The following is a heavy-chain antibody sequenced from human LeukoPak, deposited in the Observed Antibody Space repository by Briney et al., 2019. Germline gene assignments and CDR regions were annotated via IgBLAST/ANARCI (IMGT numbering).Heavy chain of an antibody. Sequence: WGSLRLSCAASEFPLSSYAMSWVRQTPGKGLEWVSATSSSDAGTYYADSVRGRFTISRDNSKNTLYLQMNSLRVDDAAVYYCARAPVTSCRGAYCYPFDYWGQGTLVTVSS. CDR1: EFPLSSYA. CDR3: ARAPVTSCRGAYCYPFDY. V-gene: IGHV3-23*01. D-gene: IGHD2-21*01. CDR2: TSSSDAGT. J-gene: IGHJ4*02.